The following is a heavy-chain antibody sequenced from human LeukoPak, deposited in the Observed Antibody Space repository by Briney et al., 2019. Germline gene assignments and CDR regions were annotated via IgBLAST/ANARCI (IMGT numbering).Heavy chain of an antibody. V-gene: IGHV3-30*04. CDR3: ARDGEERWLQLQYYFDY. J-gene: IGHJ4*02. D-gene: IGHD5-24*01. CDR1: GFTFSSYA. Sequence: PGGSLRLSCAASGFTFSSYAMHWVRQAPGKGLEWVAVISYDGSNKYYADSVKGRFTISRDNSKNTLYLQMNSLRAEDTAVYYCARDGEERWLQLQYYFDYWGQGTLVTVSS. CDR2: ISYDGSNK.